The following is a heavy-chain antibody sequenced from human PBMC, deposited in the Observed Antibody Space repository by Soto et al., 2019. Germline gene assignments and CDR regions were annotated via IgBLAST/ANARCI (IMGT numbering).Heavy chain of an antibody. D-gene: IGHD2-21*02. CDR2: ISPRAGST. CDR3: AKEEVVVTSVPAPYYFDY. CDR1: GFSFRAYF. V-gene: IGHV3-23*01. Sequence: DVQLLESGGGLVQPGGSLRLSCAASGFSFRAYFMSLVRQAPGKGLEWVSAISPRAGSTYYADSVNGRFTISRDNSKNTLYLQVNSLRAEDTAVYYCAKEEVVVTSVPAPYYFDYWGQGVLVAVSS. J-gene: IGHJ4*02.